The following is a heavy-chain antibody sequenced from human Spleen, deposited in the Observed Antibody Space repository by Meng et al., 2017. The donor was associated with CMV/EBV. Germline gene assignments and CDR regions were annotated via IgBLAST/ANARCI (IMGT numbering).Heavy chain of an antibody. J-gene: IGHJ4*02. Sequence: ASVKVSCKASGYTFTAHYFHWVRQAPGQGLEWMGWISAYNGNTNYAQKLQGRVTMTTDTSTSTAYMELRSLRSDDTAVYYCARMGLGLGDYGSEDDYWGQGTLVTVSS. CDR1: GYTFTAHY. D-gene: IGHD4-17*01. CDR3: ARMGLGLGDYGSEDDY. V-gene: IGHV1-18*04. CDR2: ISAYNGNT.